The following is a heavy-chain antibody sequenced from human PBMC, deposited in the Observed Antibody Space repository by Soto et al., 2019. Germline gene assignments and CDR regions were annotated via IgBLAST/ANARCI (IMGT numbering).Heavy chain of an antibody. J-gene: IGHJ6*03. CDR3: ARDVDVVATSYYYYYMDV. V-gene: IGHV3-33*01. CDR2: IWYDGSNK. Sequence: GGSLRLSCAASVFTFSSYGMHWVRQAPGKGLEWVAVIWYDGSNKYYADSVKGRFTISRDNSKNTLYLQMNSLRAEDTAVYYCARDVDVVATSYYYYYMDVWGKGTTVTVSS. D-gene: IGHD5-12*01. CDR1: VFTFSSYG.